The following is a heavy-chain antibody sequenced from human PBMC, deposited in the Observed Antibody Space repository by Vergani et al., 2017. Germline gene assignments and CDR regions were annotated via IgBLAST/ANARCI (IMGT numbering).Heavy chain of an antibody. D-gene: IGHD1-20*01. V-gene: IGHV1-18*01. CDR1: GYTFTSYG. J-gene: IGHJ5*02. Sequence: QVQLVQSGAEVKKPGASVKVSCKASGYTFTSYGISWVRQAPGQGLEWMGWISAYNGNTNYAQKLQGRVTMTTDTSTITAYMELRSLISDDPAVYYCTRVAYNWTDVGWFDPWGQGTLVTVSS. CDR2: ISAYNGNT. CDR3: TRVAYNWTDVGWFDP.